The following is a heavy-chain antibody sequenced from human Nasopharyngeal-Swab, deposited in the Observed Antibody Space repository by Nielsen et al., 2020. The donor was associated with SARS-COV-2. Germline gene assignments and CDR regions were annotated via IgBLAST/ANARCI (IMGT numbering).Heavy chain of an antibody. V-gene: IGHV3-23*01. D-gene: IGHD3-16*01. CDR3: ARFSRCAYDCPSDY. J-gene: IGHJ4*02. CDR1: GFTFSDYA. Sequence: GASLTISCPPSGFTFSDYAMNWVRLAPGKGLEWVASITSRGDRTYYEDSVKGRFTIFRENYKNTLYLQLNSLRAEDTARYYCARFSRCAYDCPSDYWGQGTLVTVSS. CDR2: ITSRGDRT.